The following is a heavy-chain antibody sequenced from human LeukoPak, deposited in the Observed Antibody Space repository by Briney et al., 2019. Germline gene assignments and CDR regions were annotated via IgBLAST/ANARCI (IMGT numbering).Heavy chain of an antibody. CDR3: ARGIRVAGYYSDY. D-gene: IGHD6-19*01. Sequence: SETLSLTCTVSGGSNSSSSYYWGWIRQPPGKGLEWIGSIYYSGSTYYNPSLKSRVTISVDTSKNQFSLKLSSVTAADTAVYYCARGIRVAGYYSDYWGQGTLVTVSS. CDR1: GGSNSSSSYY. J-gene: IGHJ4*02. CDR2: IYYSGST. V-gene: IGHV4-39*01.